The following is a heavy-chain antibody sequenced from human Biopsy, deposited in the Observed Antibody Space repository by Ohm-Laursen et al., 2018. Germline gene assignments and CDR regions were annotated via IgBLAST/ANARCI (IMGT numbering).Heavy chain of an antibody. Sequence: SVKVSCKAPGGTFSRNGINWVRQAPGQGLEWLGGNIPILGTGNYAQKFQGRVTVAADTSTSTATMELRSLRSDDTAVYYCATKLTGYFHHWGQGTLVTVSS. D-gene: IGHD3-9*01. CDR2: NIPILGTG. J-gene: IGHJ1*01. CDR3: ATKLTGYFHH. V-gene: IGHV1-69*06. CDR1: GGTFSRNG.